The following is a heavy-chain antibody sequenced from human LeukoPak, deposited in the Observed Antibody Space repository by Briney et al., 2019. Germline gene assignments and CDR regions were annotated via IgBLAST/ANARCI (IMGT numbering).Heavy chain of an antibody. CDR1: GYTFTSYD. D-gene: IGHD2-2*01. Sequence: ASVTVSCKASGYTFTSYDINWVRQATGQGLEWMGWMNPNSGNTGYAQKFQGRVTMTRNTSISTAYMELSSLRSEDTAVYYCARLLGYCSSTSCYGAFDIWGQGTMVTVSS. CDR2: MNPNSGNT. J-gene: IGHJ3*02. CDR3: ARLLGYCSSTSCYGAFDI. V-gene: IGHV1-8*01.